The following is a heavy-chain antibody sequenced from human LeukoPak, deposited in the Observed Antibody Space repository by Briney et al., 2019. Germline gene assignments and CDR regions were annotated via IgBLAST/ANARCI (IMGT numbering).Heavy chain of an antibody. J-gene: IGHJ4*02. CDR3: AKATGTLGN. V-gene: IGHV3-53*01. D-gene: IGHD1-1*01. CDR1: GFSVSSNY. Sequence: QPGGSLRLSCAASGFSVSSNYMSWVRQAPGKGLEWVSFLYSGSTTYYADSVKGRFTISRDNSKNTLHLQMNSLTAEDTAMYYCAKATGTLGNWGQGTLVTVSS. CDR2: LYSGSTT.